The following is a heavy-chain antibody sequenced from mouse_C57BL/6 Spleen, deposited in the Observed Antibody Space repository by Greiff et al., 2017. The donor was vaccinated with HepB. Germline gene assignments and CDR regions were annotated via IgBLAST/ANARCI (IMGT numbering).Heavy chain of an antibody. Sequence: EVQLVESGGGLVKPGGSLKLSCAASGFTFSDYGMHWVRQAPEKGLEWVAYISSGSSTIYYADTVKGRFTISRDNAKNTLFLQMTSLRSEDKAMYYCARKKILRSYAMDYWGQGTSVTVSS. CDR1: GFTFSDYG. J-gene: IGHJ4*01. V-gene: IGHV5-17*01. D-gene: IGHD1-1*01. CDR2: ISSGSSTI. CDR3: ARKKILRSYAMDY.